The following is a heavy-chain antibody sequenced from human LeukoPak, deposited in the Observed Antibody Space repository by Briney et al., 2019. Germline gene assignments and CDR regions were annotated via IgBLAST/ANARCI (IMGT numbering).Heavy chain of an antibody. Sequence: GESLKISCKGSGYYFTSYFIGWVRQTPEKGLEWMGSIYPGESKIIYSPSFEGRVTISADKSISTAYLQWRSLESSDTAMYFCARGIPRNLLLDHFFDSWGQGTLVTVSS. CDR3: ARGIPRNLLLDHFFDS. CDR1: GYYFTSYF. V-gene: IGHV5-51*01. CDR2: IYPGESKI. D-gene: IGHD2-21*01. J-gene: IGHJ4*02.